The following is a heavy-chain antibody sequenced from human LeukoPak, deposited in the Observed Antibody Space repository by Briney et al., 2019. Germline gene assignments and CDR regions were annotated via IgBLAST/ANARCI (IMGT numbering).Heavy chain of an antibody. D-gene: IGHD4-17*01. CDR3: ARDTVTTFRFRDYYYYGMDV. J-gene: IGHJ6*02. Sequence: PGGSLRLSCAASGFTVSNNYMNCVRQAPGFWLEFVSVIYSGGSTYYADSVKGRFTISRDNSKNTLYLQMNSLRAEDTAVYYCARDTVTTFRFRDYYYYGMDVWGQGTTVTVSS. CDR1: GFTVSNNY. CDR2: IYSGGST. V-gene: IGHV3-53*01.